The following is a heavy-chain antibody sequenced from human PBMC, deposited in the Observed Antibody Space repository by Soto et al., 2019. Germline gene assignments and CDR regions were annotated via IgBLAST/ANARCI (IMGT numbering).Heavy chain of an antibody. CDR2: INSNGGST. J-gene: IGHJ4*02. CDR3: ARAPGYSGYDALDY. CDR1: GYTFSTYA. D-gene: IGHD5-12*01. V-gene: IGHV3-64*01. Sequence: HPGGSLRLSCAASGYTFSTYAMHWVRQAPGKGLEYVSVINSNGGSTFYANSVKGRFTISRDNSKNTLYLQMGSLRVEDTGVYYCARAPGYSGYDALDYWGQGTLVTVSS.